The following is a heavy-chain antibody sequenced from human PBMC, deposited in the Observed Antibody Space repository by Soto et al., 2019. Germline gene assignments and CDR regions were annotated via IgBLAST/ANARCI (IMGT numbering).Heavy chain of an antibody. CDR2: VKSKTDGGTI. V-gene: IGHV3-15*01. J-gene: IGHJ4*02. CDR1: GFTFSSYA. CDR3: IGTYSGSSMRFDY. D-gene: IGHD5-12*01. Sequence: GGSLRLSCAASGFTFSSYAMSWVRQAPGKGLEWVGRVKSKTDGGTIDYAAPVKDRFTISRDDSENTLYLQMNSLKTEDTAVYYCIGTYSGSSMRFDYWGQGTLVTLSS.